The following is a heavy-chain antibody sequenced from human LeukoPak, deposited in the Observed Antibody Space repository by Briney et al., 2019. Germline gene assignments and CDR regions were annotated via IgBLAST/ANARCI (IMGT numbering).Heavy chain of an antibody. V-gene: IGHV4-30-4*08. Sequence: RASETLSLTCAVSGGSISSGDYYWSWIRQPPGKGLEWIGYIYYSGSTYYNPSLKSRVTISVDTSKNQFSLKLSSVTAADTAVYYCARVRVDYYDSSGYIYYFDYWGQGTLVTVPS. CDR3: ARVRVDYYDSSGYIYYFDY. CDR2: IYYSGST. J-gene: IGHJ4*02. CDR1: GGSISSGDYY. D-gene: IGHD3-22*01.